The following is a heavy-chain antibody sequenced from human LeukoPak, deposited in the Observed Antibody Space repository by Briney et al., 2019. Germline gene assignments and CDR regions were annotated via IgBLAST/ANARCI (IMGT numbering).Heavy chain of an antibody. J-gene: IGHJ4*02. CDR1: GGSISSYY. CDR3: ARGEYCSGGSCYSVYHY. D-gene: IGHD2-15*01. CDR2: IYYSGST. Sequence: SETLSLTCTVSGGSISSYYWSWIRQPPGKGLEWIGYIYYSGSTNYNPSLKSRVTISVDTSKNQFSLKLSSVTAADTAVYYCARGEYCSGGSCYSVYHYWGQGTLVTVSS. V-gene: IGHV4-59*12.